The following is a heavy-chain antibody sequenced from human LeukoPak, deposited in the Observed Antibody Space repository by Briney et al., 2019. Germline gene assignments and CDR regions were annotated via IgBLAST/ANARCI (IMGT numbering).Heavy chain of an antibody. Sequence: GGSLRLSCAASGFTFSRHWMHWVRQAPGKGLGGVSRMYTDGSNINYADSVKGRFTISRDNAKNTLYLQMNSLRAEDTAVYYCARGGEGYNGPGFNWGQGTLVTVSS. V-gene: IGHV3-74*01. CDR1: GFTFSRHW. CDR3: ARGGEGYNGPGFN. J-gene: IGHJ4*02. CDR2: MYTDGSNI. D-gene: IGHD5-12*01.